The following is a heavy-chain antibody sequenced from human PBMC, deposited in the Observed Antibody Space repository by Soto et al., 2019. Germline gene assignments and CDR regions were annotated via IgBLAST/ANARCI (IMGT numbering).Heavy chain of an antibody. CDR2: IWYDGSNK. D-gene: IGHD6-6*01. V-gene: IGHV3-33*01. CDR3: ARAARRSYYYYMDV. CDR1: GFTFSSYG. J-gene: IGHJ6*03. Sequence: GGSLRLSCAASGFTFSSYGMHWVRQAPGKGLEWVAVIWYDGSNKYYADSVKGRFTISRDNSKNTLYLQMNSLRAEDTAVYYCARAARRSYYYYMDVWGKGTTVTVSS.